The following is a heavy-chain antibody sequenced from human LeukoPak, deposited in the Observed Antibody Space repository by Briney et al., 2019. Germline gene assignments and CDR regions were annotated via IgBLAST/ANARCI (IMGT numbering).Heavy chain of an antibody. CDR2: IIPIFGSS. V-gene: IGHV1-69*13. Sequence: ASVKVSCKASGYTFTSYGISWVRQAPGQGLEWMGWIIPIFGSSNYAQNFQDRVTITADESTSTAYMELSSLRSEDTAVYYCASVTTVTTKGHGAFDIWGQGTMVTVSS. CDR1: GYTFTSYG. CDR3: ASVTTVTTKGHGAFDI. J-gene: IGHJ3*02. D-gene: IGHD4-17*01.